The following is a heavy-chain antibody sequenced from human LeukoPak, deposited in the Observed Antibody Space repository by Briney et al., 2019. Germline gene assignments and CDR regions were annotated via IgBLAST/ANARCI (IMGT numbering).Heavy chain of an antibody. CDR1: GFTFRTYW. Sequence: GGSLRLSCAASGFTFRTYWMYWVRHVPGKGLVWVSRINSDGSTTIYADSVKGRFTISRDNAKNTLYLQMNSLRAEDTAVYYCARVGYNYGSDAFDMWGQGTMVTVSS. J-gene: IGHJ3*02. V-gene: IGHV3-74*01. D-gene: IGHD5-18*01. CDR2: INSDGSTT. CDR3: ARVGYNYGSDAFDM.